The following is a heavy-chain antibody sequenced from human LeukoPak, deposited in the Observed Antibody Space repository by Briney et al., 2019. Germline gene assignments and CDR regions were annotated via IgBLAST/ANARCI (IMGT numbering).Heavy chain of an antibody. D-gene: IGHD4-17*01. V-gene: IGHV5-51*01. CDR1: GYSFTSYW. J-gene: IGHJ1*01. Sequence: GESLKISCKGSGYSFTSYWIGWVRQMPGKGLEWMGIIYPGDSDTRYSPSFRGQVTISADKSISTAYLQWRTLKASDTVIYYCARRDYGDYEFFYHWGQGTLVTVSS. CDR3: ARRDYGDYEFFYH. CDR2: IYPGDSDT.